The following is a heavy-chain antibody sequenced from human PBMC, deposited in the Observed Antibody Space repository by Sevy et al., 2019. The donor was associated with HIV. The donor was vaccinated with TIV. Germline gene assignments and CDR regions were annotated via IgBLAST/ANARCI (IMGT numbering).Heavy chain of an antibody. V-gene: IGHV3-30*04. Sequence: GGSLRLSCAASEITFSTAIIHWVRQAPDKGLEWVAAISYDESKYYADSVKGRLTISRDSSKNTGYLEMSSLRTEDTAVYYCAKEVGTSGRCGYFNYWGQGTLVTVSS. CDR1: EITFSTAI. CDR2: ISYDESK. CDR3: AKEVGTSGRCGYFNY. D-gene: IGHD6-19*01. J-gene: IGHJ4*02.